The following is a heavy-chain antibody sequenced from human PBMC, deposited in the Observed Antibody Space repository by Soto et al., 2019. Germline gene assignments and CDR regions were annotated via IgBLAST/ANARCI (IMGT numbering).Heavy chain of an antibody. CDR2: IYYSGST. CDR1: GGSISSSSYY. D-gene: IGHD3-10*01. CDR3: ARRITMVRGVSYYYYYYGMDV. V-gene: IGHV4-39*01. Sequence: SETLSLTCTVSGGSISSSSYYWGWIRQPPGKGLEWIGSIYYSGSTYYNPSLKSRVTISVDTSKNQFSLKLSSVTAADTAVYYCARRITMVRGVSYYYYYYGMDVWGQGTTVTVSS. J-gene: IGHJ6*02.